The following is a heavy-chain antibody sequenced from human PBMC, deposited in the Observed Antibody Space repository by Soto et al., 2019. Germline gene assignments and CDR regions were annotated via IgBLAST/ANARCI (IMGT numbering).Heavy chain of an antibody. D-gene: IGHD6-13*01. CDR3: ARGGIAAAGRYYYYGMDV. J-gene: IGHJ6*02. CDR1: GYTFTSYD. Sequence: ASVKVSCKASGYTFTSYDINWVRQATGQGLEWMGWMNPNSGNTGYAQKFQGRVTMTRNTSISTAYMELSSLRSEDTAVYYCARGGIAAAGRYYYYGMDVWGQGTTVTVSS. V-gene: IGHV1-8*01. CDR2: MNPNSGNT.